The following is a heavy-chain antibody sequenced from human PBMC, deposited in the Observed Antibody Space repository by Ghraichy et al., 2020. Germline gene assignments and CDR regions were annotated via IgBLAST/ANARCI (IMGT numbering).Heavy chain of an antibody. V-gene: IGHV1-24*01. Sequence: ASVKVSCKVSGYTLTELSMHWVRQAPGKGLEWMGGFDPEDGETIYAQKFQGRVTMTEDTSTDTAYMELSSLRSEDTAVYYCATASGYYDPRGPESAHYYYYGMDVWGQGTTVTVSS. CDR1: GYTLTELS. CDR3: ATASGYYDPRGPESAHYYYYGMDV. D-gene: IGHD3-22*01. J-gene: IGHJ6*02. CDR2: FDPEDGET.